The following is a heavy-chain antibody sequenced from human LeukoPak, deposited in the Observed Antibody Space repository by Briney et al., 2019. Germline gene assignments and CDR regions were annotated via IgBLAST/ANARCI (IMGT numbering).Heavy chain of an antibody. V-gene: IGHV3-21*06. CDR3: ARHDLLSGYYSLDY. J-gene: IGHJ4*02. Sequence: PGGSLRLSCAASGFTIDTYSMNWVRQAPGKGLEWVSSISTGSSYMYYADSVKGRFTISRDNAKNSLYLQMDSLTVDDTAVYYCARHDLLSGYYSLDYWGQGTLVTASS. D-gene: IGHD3-3*01. CDR2: ISTGSSYM. CDR1: GFTIDTYS.